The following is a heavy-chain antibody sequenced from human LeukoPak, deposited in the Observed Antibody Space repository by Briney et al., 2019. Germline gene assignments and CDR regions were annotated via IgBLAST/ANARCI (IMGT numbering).Heavy chain of an antibody. J-gene: IGHJ4*02. CDR3: ASHYCSSTTCSHYFDY. CDR2: ISSSSSTI. CDR1: GFTFSDYY. D-gene: IGHD2-2*01. V-gene: IGHV3-11*04. Sequence: PGGSLRLSCAASGFTFSDYYMSWIRQAPGKGLEWVSYISSSSSTIYYADSVKGRFTISRDNAKNSLYLQMNSLRAEDTAVYYCASHYCSSTTCSHYFDYWGQGTLVTVSS.